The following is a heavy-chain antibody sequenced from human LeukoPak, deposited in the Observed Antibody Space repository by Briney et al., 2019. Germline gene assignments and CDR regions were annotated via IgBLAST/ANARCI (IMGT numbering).Heavy chain of an antibody. V-gene: IGHV1-2*06. CDR3: ASEGTAFDY. CDR2: ISPNSGGT. CDR1: GYTFTDYY. D-gene: IGHD1-1*01. J-gene: IGHJ4*02. Sequence: EASVKVSCKASGYTFTDYYIHWVRQAPGQGLEWMGRISPNSGGTSYAQKFQGRVTMTRDTSIATAYMELSSLRSEDTAVYYCASEGTAFDYWGQGTLVTVSS.